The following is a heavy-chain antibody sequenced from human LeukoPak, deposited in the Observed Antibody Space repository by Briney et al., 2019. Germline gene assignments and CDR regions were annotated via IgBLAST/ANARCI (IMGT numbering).Heavy chain of an antibody. CDR1: GGSISSYY. V-gene: IGHV4-59*12. CDR3: ASTQWYPDSNWFDP. Sequence: SETLSLTCTVSGGSISSYYWSWIRQPPGKGLEWIGYIYYSGSTYYNPSLKSRVTISVDTSKNQFSLKLSSVTAADTAVYYCASTQWYPDSNWFDPWGQGTLVTVSS. D-gene: IGHD2-2*01. J-gene: IGHJ5*02. CDR2: IYYSGST.